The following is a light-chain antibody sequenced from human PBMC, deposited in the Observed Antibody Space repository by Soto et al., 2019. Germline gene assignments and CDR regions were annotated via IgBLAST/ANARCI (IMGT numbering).Light chain of an antibody. V-gene: IGKV3-20*01. J-gene: IGKJ1*01. CDR1: QSVSSNY. Sequence: EIVLTQSPGTLSLSPGERGTLSCRASQSVSSNYLAWYQQKPGQAPRLLIYSAFNRATGIPDRFSGSGSRRAFTLTISRLGPDDFAVYYCQYYGSSPRTFGQGTKVEIK. CDR3: QYYGSSPRT. CDR2: SAF.